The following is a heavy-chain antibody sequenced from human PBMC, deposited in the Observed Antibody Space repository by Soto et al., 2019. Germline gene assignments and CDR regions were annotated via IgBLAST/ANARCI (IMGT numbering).Heavy chain of an antibody. CDR3: ARDYYGSGSSAPFFDY. J-gene: IGHJ4*02. V-gene: IGHV1-18*01. Sequence: QVQLVQSGAEVKKPGASVNVSCRASGYTFTSYGISWVRQAPGQGLEWMGWISAYNGNTNYAQKLQGRVTMTTDTSTSTAYMELRSLRSDDTAVYYGARDYYGSGSSAPFFDYWGQGTLVTVSS. CDR1: GYTFTSYG. D-gene: IGHD3-10*01. CDR2: ISAYNGNT.